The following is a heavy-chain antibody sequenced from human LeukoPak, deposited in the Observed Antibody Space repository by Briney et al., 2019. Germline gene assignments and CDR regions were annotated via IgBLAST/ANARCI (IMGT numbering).Heavy chain of an antibody. CDR1: GFTFSNYN. V-gene: IGHV3-21*01. D-gene: IGHD1-26*01. CDR2: ITSDSRYM. Sequence: GGSLRLSCTVSGFTFSNYNMNWVRQAPGQALEWVSSITSDSRYMYYGDSVKGRFTISRDNAKSSLFLQMDSLRDEDTAVYYCARDPYSGTYGHLYYYYMDVWGKGTTVTVSS. CDR3: ARDPYSGTYGHLYYYYMDV. J-gene: IGHJ6*03.